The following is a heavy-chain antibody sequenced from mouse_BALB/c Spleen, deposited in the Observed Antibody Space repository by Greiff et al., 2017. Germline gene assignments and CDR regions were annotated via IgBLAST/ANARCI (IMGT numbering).Heavy chain of an antibody. CDR1: GFSLTSYG. D-gene: IGHD2-3*01. CDR2: IWSGGST. J-gene: IGHJ4*01. V-gene: IGHV2-2*02. CDR3: ARSLDGYYAMDY. Sequence: VQVVESGPGLVQPSQSLSITCTVSGFSLTSYGVHWVRQSPGKGLEWLGVIWSGGSTDYNAAFISRLSISKDNSKSQVFFKMNSLQANDTAIYYCARSLDGYYAMDYWGQGTSVTVSS.